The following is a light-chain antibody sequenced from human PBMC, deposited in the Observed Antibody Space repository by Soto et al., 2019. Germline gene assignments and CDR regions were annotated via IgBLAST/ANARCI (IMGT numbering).Light chain of an antibody. V-gene: IGLV1-51*01. J-gene: IGLJ1*01. CDR2: DDN. CDR1: SYNIGGNS. Sequence: QSVMTQPPSVSAAPGQKVTISCSGSSYNIGGNSVSWYQKLPGTAPKLLIYDDNKRPSGIPDRFSGSKSGTSATLGITGFQTGDEADYYCGSWDSSLSAYVFGTGTKVTVL. CDR3: GSWDSSLSAYV.